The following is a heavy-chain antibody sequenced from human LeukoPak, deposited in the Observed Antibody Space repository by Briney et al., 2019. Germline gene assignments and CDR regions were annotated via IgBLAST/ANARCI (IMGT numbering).Heavy chain of an antibody. CDR2: ISESSSHT. V-gene: IGHV3-21*06. D-gene: IGHD3-3*01. CDR1: GFTFSGYS. Sequence: GGSLRLSCEASGFTFSGYSMNWVRQAPGKGLEWVSYISESSSHTYNADSVKGRFTISRDNAKNSLYLQMNSLRAEDTAVYYCARDLPAPYDFWSGYITSPLDYWGQGTLVTVSS. CDR3: ARDLPAPYDFWSGYITSPLDY. J-gene: IGHJ4*02.